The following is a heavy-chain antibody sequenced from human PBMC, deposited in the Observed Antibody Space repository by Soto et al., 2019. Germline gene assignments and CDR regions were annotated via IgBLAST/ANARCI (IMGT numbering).Heavy chain of an antibody. CDR2: IYYSGST. CDR1: GGSISSGGYY. V-gene: IGHV4-31*03. Sequence: QVQLQESGPGLVKPSQTLSLTCTVSGGSISSGGYYWSWIRQHPGKGLEWIGYIYYSGSTYYNPSRKRRVTLSEDTTNNQSSLTVRSVAAPVAGVYYRAVDAPANEYDSSRTDVFDFWGQQTMVTVS. CDR3: AVDAPANEYDSSRTDVFDF. D-gene: IGHD3-22*01. J-gene: IGHJ3*01.